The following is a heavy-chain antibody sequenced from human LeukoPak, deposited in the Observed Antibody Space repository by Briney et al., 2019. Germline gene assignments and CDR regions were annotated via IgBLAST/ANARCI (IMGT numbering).Heavy chain of an antibody. Sequence: ASVKVSCKASGYTFTSYGISWVRQAPGQGLEWMGWISAYNGNTNYTQKLQGRVTMTTDTSTSTAYMELRSLRSDDTAVYYCARDMGATTSSLFDYWGQGTLVTVSS. CDR2: ISAYNGNT. V-gene: IGHV1-18*01. D-gene: IGHD1-26*01. J-gene: IGHJ4*02. CDR3: ARDMGATTSSLFDY. CDR1: GYTFTSYG.